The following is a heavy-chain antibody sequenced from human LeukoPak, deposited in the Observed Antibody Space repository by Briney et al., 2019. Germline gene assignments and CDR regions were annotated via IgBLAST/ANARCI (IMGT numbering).Heavy chain of an antibody. V-gene: IGHV3-9*01. J-gene: IGHJ2*01. Sequence: GGSLRLSCAASGFTFSDYYMSWIRQAPGKGLEWVSGISWNSGRIGYADSVKGRFTISRDNAKNSLYLQMNSLRAEDTALYYCAKAPPVAGRDYWYFDLWGRGTLVTVSS. D-gene: IGHD6-19*01. CDR3: AKAPPVAGRDYWYFDL. CDR1: GFTFSDYY. CDR2: ISWNSGRI.